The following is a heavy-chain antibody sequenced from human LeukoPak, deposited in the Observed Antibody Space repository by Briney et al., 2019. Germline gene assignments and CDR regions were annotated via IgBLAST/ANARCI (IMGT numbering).Heavy chain of an antibody. Sequence: GGSLRLSCAASGFTFSNYWMHWVRQAPGKGLVWVSRISTDGSMTNYADSVKGRFTMSRDNAKNTLYLQMNSLRAEDTAVYYCARGNGFTLDFWGQGTPVTVSS. D-gene: IGHD2-8*01. V-gene: IGHV3-74*01. J-gene: IGHJ4*02. CDR3: ARGNGFTLDF. CDR1: GFTFSNYW. CDR2: ISTDGSMT.